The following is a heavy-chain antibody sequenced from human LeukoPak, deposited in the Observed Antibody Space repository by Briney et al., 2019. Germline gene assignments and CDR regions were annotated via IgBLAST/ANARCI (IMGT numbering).Heavy chain of an antibody. J-gene: IGHJ4*02. Sequence: SSETLSLTCTVSGGYISSYYWSWIRQPAGKGLEWIGRIYTSGSTNYNPSLKSRVTMSVDTSKNQFSLKLSSVTAADTAVYYCAREGRVGAIVSFFNWGQGTLVTVSS. V-gene: IGHV4-4*07. CDR2: IYTSGST. D-gene: IGHD1-26*01. CDR3: AREGRVGAIVSFFN. CDR1: GGYISSYY.